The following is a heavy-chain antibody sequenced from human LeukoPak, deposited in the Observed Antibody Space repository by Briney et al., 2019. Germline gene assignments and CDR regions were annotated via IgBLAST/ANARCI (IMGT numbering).Heavy chain of an antibody. Sequence: GGSLRLSRAASGFTFSSYWMHWVRQAPGKGLEWVSYISSSSSTIYYADSVKGRFTISRDNAKNSLYLQMNSLRAEDTAVYYCARDGIYMDVWGKGTTVTVSS. CDR1: GFTFSSYW. V-gene: IGHV3-48*01. J-gene: IGHJ6*03. CDR2: ISSSSSTI. CDR3: ARDGIYMDV. D-gene: IGHD1-26*01.